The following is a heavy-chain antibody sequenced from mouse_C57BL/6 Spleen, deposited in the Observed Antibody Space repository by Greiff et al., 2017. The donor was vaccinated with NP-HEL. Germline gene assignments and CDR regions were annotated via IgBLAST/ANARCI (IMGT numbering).Heavy chain of an antibody. CDR3: ARESSGYAWFAY. CDR1: GYTFTSYW. CDR2: IHPNSGST. Sequence: QVQLQQPGAELVKPGASVKLSCKASGYTFTSYWMHWVKQRPGQGLEWIGMIHPNSGSTNYNEKFKSKATLTVDKSSSTAYMQLSSLTSEDSAVYYCARESSGYAWFAYWGQGTLVTVSA. V-gene: IGHV1-64*01. D-gene: IGHD3-2*02. J-gene: IGHJ3*01.